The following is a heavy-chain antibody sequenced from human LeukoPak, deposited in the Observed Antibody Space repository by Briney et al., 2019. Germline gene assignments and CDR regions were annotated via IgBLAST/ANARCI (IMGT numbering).Heavy chain of an antibody. V-gene: IGHV3-48*02. J-gene: IGHJ4*02. CDR2: ISSSSSTI. D-gene: IGHD2-15*01. Sequence: GGSLRLSCAASGFTFSSYSMNWVRQAPGKGLEWVSYISSSSSTIYYADSVKGRFTISRDNAKNSLYLQMNSLRDEDTAVYYCAKEAVGYCSGGSCYSPYHFDYWGQGTLVTVSS. CDR3: AKEAVGYCSGGSCYSPYHFDY. CDR1: GFTFSSYS.